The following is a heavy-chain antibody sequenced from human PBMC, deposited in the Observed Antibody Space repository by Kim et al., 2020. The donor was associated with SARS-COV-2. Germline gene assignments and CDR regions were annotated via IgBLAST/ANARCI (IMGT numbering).Heavy chain of an antibody. D-gene: IGHD1-26*01. CDR2: IGTAGDT. CDR3: ARAVSGSYFPAYYYYGMAV. Sequence: GGSLRLSCAASGFTFSSFDMHWVRQATGKGLEWVSTIGTAGDTYYPGSVKGRFTISRENAKNSLYLQMNSLRAGDTAVYYCARAVSGSYFPAYYYYGMAVWGQGTTVTVSS. J-gene: IGHJ6*02. V-gene: IGHV3-13*04. CDR1: GFTFSSFD.